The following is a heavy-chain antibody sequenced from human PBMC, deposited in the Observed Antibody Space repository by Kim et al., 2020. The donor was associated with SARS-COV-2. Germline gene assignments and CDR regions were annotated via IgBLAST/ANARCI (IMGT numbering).Heavy chain of an antibody. CDR2: IYPADSDI. J-gene: IGHJ6*02. Sequence: GESLKISCEGSGYNFTNYWIGWVRRMTGKGLEWMGIIYPADSDIRYSPSFQGQVTISVDKSITTAYLQWRSLKASDTAMYYCARLWRGSKYSSSGGLDVWGQGTTVSVSS. D-gene: IGHD6-6*01. CDR1: GYNFTNYW. V-gene: IGHV5-51*01. CDR3: ARLWRGSKYSSSGGLDV.